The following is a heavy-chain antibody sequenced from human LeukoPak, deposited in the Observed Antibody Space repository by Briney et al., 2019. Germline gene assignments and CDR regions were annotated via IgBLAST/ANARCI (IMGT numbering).Heavy chain of an antibody. Sequence: SQTLSLTCTVSGGSISSGSYYWSWIRQPAGKGLEWIGRIYTSGSTNYNPSLKSRVTISVDTSKNQFSLKLSSVTAADTAVYYCARSVPSIHYYYYMDVWGKGTTVTVSS. D-gene: IGHD6-6*01. CDR3: ARSVPSIHYYYYMDV. V-gene: IGHV4-61*02. CDR1: GGSISSGSYY. CDR2: IYTSGST. J-gene: IGHJ6*03.